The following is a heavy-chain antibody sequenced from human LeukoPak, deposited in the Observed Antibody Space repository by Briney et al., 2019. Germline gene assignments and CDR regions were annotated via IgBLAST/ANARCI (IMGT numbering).Heavy chain of an antibody. Sequence: GGSLRLSCVASGFTFSNYAMSWVRQAPGKGLERVSGIYGSDDKTVYGDAVKGRFTISRDNSKNTLYLQMNSLRADDTAVYYCAKTQGYYDAWGQGALVTVSS. J-gene: IGHJ5*02. CDR3: AKTQGYYDA. V-gene: IGHV3-23*01. D-gene: IGHD2-15*01. CDR2: IYGSDDKT. CDR1: GFTFSNYA.